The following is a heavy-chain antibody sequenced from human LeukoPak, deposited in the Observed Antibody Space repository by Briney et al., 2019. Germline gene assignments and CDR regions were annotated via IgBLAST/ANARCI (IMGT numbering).Heavy chain of an antibody. CDR2: ISYDGGNK. Sequence: GGSLRLSCAASGFTFSSYGTHWVRQAPGKGLEWVAVISYDGGNKYYADSVKGRFTISRDNSKNTLYLQMNSLRAEDTAMYYCGKDPGYYGSGTYPTLFDYWGQGTLVTVSS. D-gene: IGHD3-10*01. CDR3: GKDPGYYGSGTYPTLFDY. CDR1: GFTFSSYG. J-gene: IGHJ4*02. V-gene: IGHV3-30*18.